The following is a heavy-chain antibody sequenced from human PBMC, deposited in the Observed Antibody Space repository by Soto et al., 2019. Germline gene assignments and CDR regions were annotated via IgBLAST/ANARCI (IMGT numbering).Heavy chain of an antibody. CDR3: VRDQDTYGQEVFNF. D-gene: IGHD2-15*01. CDR2: VHSGGTTT. V-gene: IGHV3-74*01. J-gene: IGHJ4*02. Sequence: GGSLRLSCAASGLNFNNYAMNWVRQSPGKGLVWVSRVHSGGTTTTYADSVKGRFSISRDNAKNMLYLQMNNLRVEDTAVYYCVRDQDTYGQEVFNFWGQGTVVTVSS. CDR1: GLNFNNYA.